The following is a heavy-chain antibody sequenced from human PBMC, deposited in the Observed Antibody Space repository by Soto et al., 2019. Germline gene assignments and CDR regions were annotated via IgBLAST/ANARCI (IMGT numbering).Heavy chain of an antibody. CDR2: IFYSGDT. D-gene: IGHD1-7*01. Sequence: LSVTCTISGASVNTGNYYWGYIRQPPGKGLEWLGYIFYSGDTYYNPSLKSRATISLNTSRNQFSLTLTSVTDADTAVYYCVGTGTTDDFWGQGTLVTVSS. CDR1: GASVNTGNYY. J-gene: IGHJ1*01. V-gene: IGHV4-30-4*01. CDR3: VGTGTTDDF.